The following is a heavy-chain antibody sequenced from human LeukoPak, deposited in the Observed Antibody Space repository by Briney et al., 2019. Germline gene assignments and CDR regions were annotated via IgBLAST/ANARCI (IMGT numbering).Heavy chain of an antibody. D-gene: IGHD3-22*01. Sequence: PGGSLRLSCAASGFTVSSNYMSWVRQAPGKGLEWVSVIYSGGSTYYADSVKGRFTISRDNSKNTLYLQMNSLRVDDTAVYHCAKDEYYYDSSADYWGQGTLVTVSS. J-gene: IGHJ4*02. V-gene: IGHV3-53*01. CDR1: GFTVSSNY. CDR3: AKDEYYYDSSADY. CDR2: IYSGGST.